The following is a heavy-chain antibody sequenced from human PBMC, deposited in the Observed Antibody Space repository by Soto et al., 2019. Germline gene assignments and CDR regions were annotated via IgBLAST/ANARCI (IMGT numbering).Heavy chain of an antibody. CDR3: ARVCSSSWYGFDY. Sequence: QVQLVQSGAEVKKPGASVKVSCKASGYTFTGYYMHWVRQAPGQGLEWMGWINPNSGGTNYAQKFQGWVTMTRDTSISTAYMELSRLRSDDTAVDYCARVCSSSWYGFDYWGQGTLVTVSS. D-gene: IGHD6-13*01. V-gene: IGHV1-2*04. CDR2: INPNSGGT. J-gene: IGHJ4*02. CDR1: GYTFTGYY.